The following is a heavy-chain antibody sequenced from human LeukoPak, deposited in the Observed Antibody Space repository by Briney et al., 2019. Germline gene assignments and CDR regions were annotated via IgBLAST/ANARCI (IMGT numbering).Heavy chain of an antibody. V-gene: IGHV3-64D*09. CDR1: VLTFSRYA. CDR3: VRDSQLAAAGSFDY. CDR2: ISSNGGST. Sequence: PGGSLRLLCASSVLTFSRYAMHCAPQAPGKGLEYVSDISSNGGSTYYADSVKGRYPISRDNPKHTLYLQMSSLRAEDTAVYYCVRDSQLAAAGSFDYGGQGTLVTVSA. J-gene: IGHJ4*02. D-gene: IGHD6-13*01.